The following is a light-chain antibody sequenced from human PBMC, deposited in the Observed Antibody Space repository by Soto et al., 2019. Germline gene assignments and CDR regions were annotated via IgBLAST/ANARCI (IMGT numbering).Light chain of an antibody. CDR2: EAS. V-gene: IGKV1-9*01. CDR3: QQLSTLPFP. CDR1: HDISTF. Sequence: DIHVTQKPSLLSASIGDRFTITFLASHDISTFLAWYQQKPGKAPKLLIYEASTLQSGVPSRFSGSGSGTEFTLTISGLLPEDFAAYHCQQLSTLPFPSAQRTRPAIK. J-gene: IGKJ5*01.